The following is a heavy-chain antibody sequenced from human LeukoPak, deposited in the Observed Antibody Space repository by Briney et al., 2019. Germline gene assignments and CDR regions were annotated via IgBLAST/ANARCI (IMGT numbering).Heavy chain of an antibody. D-gene: IGHD3-22*01. Sequence: GGSLRLSCAASGFTFSSYGMHWVRQAPGKGLEWVAVISYDGSNKYYADSVKGRFTISRDNSKNTLYLQMNSLRAEDTAVYYCARVNYYDSSGYYYGPAFDIWGQGTMVTVSS. CDR2: ISYDGSNK. V-gene: IGHV3-30*19. CDR3: ARVNYYDSSGYYYGPAFDI. J-gene: IGHJ3*02. CDR1: GFTFSSYG.